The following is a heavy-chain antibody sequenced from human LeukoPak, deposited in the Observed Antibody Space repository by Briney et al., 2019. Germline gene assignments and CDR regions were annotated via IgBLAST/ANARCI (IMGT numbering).Heavy chain of an antibody. Sequence: PGGSLRLSXAASGFTFDDYGMSWVRQAPGKGLEWVSGINWNGGSTGYADSVKGRFTISRDNAKNSLYLQMNSLRAEDTALYYCAREAYCGGDCYSYDAFDIWGQGTMVTVSS. V-gene: IGHV3-20*04. J-gene: IGHJ3*02. CDR3: AREAYCGGDCYSYDAFDI. CDR1: GFTFDDYG. CDR2: INWNGGST. D-gene: IGHD2-21*01.